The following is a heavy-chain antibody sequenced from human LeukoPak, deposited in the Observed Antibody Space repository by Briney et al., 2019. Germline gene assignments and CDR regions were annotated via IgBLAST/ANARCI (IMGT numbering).Heavy chain of an antibody. J-gene: IGHJ6*03. CDR2: IYHSGST. V-gene: IGHV4-30-2*01. Sequence: SQTLSLTCTVSGGSISSGGYYWSWIRQPPGKGLEWIGYIYHSGSTYYNPSLKSRVTISVDRSKNQFSLKLSSVTAADTAVYYCARAASIAARGYYYYYMDVWGKGTTVTVSS. D-gene: IGHD6-6*01. CDR1: GGSISSGGYY. CDR3: ARAASIAARGYYYYYMDV.